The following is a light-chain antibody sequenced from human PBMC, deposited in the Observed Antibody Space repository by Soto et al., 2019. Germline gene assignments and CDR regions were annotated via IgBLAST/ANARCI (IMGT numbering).Light chain of an antibody. CDR3: MQALQPCT. CDR1: HSLRHFNGNNY. Sequence: LVTQPPLSLPVTPGEPASISCMSIHSLRHFNGNNYVDWYLQKTGQSPQLLIYLGSNRASGVPDRFSGSGSGTDFTLNISRVEAEDVGVYYCMQALQPCTFGQVSKLDI. J-gene: IGKJ2*02. CDR2: LGS. V-gene: IGKV2-28*01.